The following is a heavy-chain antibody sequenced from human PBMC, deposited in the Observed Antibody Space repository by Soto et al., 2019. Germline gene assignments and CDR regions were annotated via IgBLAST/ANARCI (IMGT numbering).Heavy chain of an antibody. J-gene: IGHJ4*02. CDR3: ARGGYGYYDSSGYYRHYFDY. CDR2: INHSGST. V-gene: IGHV4-34*01. CDR1: GGSFSGYY. D-gene: IGHD3-22*01. Sequence: PSETLSLTCAVYGGSFSGYYWSWIRQPPGKGLEWIGEINHSGSTNYNPSLKSRVTISVDTSKNQFSLKLSSVTASDTDVYYCARGGYGYYDSSGYYRHYFDYWGQGTLVTVSS.